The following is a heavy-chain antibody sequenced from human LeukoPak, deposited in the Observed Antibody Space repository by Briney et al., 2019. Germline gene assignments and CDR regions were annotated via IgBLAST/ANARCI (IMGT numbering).Heavy chain of an antibody. Sequence: SETLSLTCSVSGGSNSGYYWSWIRQPPGKGLEWIGYINYSGRTDYNPSLKSRVTISVDTSKNQFSLKLSSVTAADTAVFYCARTIGGWYYFDYWGQGTLVTVSS. J-gene: IGHJ4*02. V-gene: IGHV4-59*08. D-gene: IGHD6-19*01. CDR2: INYSGRT. CDR1: GGSNSGYY. CDR3: ARTIGGWYYFDY.